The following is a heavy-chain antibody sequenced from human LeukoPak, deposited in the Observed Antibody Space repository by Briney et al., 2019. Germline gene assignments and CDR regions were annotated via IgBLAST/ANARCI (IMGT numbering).Heavy chain of an antibody. J-gene: IGHJ4*02. CDR3: AKWRRGHYYGSGTELDS. CDR1: GFTFSNPG. CDR2: ISYDGTYI. D-gene: IGHD3-10*01. V-gene: IGHV3-30*18. Sequence: GGSLRLSCAASGFTFSNPGIHWVRQAPGKGLEWVAVISYDGTYIYYADSVKGRFTISRDNSKNTLYLQMNSLRPEDTAVYYCAKWRRGHYYGSGTELDSWGQGTLVTVSS.